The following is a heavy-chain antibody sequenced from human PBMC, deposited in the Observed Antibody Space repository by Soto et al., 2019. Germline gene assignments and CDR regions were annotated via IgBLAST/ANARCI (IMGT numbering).Heavy chain of an antibody. CDR2: IWYDGSNI. V-gene: IGHV3-33*01. CDR1: GFTFSRYG. CDR3: ARDREQWLVGYYFDY. Sequence: PGGSLRLSCAASGFTFSRYGMHWVRQAPGRGLERVAVIWYDGSNIYYADSVKGRFTISRDNSKDTLDLQMNSLRAEDTAVYYCARDREQWLVGYYFDYWGQGTLVTVSS. J-gene: IGHJ4*02. D-gene: IGHD6-19*01.